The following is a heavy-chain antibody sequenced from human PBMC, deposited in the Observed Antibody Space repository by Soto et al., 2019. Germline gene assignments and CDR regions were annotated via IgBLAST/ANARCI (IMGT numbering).Heavy chain of an antibody. V-gene: IGHV5-10-1*01. CDR1: GYSFTSYW. J-gene: IGHJ6*02. CDR2: IDPSDSYT. CDR3: ASTVPAAINYYYYGMDV. D-gene: IGHD2-2*01. Sequence: GESLKISFKGSGYSFTSYWISWVRQMPGKGLEWMGRIDPSDSYTNYSPSFQGHVTISADKSISTAYLQWSSLKASDTAMYYCASTVPAAINYYYYGMDVWGQGTTVTVSS.